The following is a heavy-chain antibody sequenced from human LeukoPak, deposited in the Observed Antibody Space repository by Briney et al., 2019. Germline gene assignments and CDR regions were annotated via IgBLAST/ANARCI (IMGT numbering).Heavy chain of an antibody. V-gene: IGHV4-59*01. J-gene: IGHJ4*02. D-gene: IGHD6-19*01. CDR2: IYYSGST. CDR3: ARDRYSSGWYGIDY. CDR1: GGSISSYY. Sequence: SETLSLTCTVSGGSISSYYRSWIRQPPGKELEWIGYIYYSGSTNYNPSLKSRVTISVDTSKNQFSLKLSSVTAADTAVYYCARDRYSSGWYGIDYWGQGTLVTVSP.